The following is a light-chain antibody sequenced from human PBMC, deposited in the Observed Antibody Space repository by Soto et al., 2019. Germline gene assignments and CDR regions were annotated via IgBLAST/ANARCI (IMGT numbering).Light chain of an antibody. J-gene: IGKJ5*01. Sequence: DIQMTQSPSSLSASVGDRVTITCLARQTISNYLNWYQXQPGKAXXLXXYAASSLQRGVPSRFSGSGSGTDFTLTIGSLQPEDFANYYCQQSYSPPPITFGQGTRLEIK. V-gene: IGKV1-39*01. CDR1: QTISNY. CDR3: QQSYSPPPIT. CDR2: AAS.